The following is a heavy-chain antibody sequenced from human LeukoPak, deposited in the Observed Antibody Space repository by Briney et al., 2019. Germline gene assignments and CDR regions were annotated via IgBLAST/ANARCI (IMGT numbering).Heavy chain of an antibody. J-gene: IGHJ4*02. D-gene: IGHD6-13*01. CDR2: ISTGSNYI. CDR3: ARSSSSLDY. CDR1: GFTFSGYS. V-gene: IGHV3-21*01. Sequence: GGSLRLSCAASGFTFSGYSMNWVRQAPGKGLEWVSSISTGSNYIYYADSVKGRFTISRDNAKNSLYLQMNSLRAEDTAVYYCARSSSSLDYWGQGTLVTVSS.